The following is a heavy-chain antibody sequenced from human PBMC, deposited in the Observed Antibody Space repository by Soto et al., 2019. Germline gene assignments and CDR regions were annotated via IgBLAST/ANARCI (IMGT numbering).Heavy chain of an antibody. CDR2: ISSSGSTI. CDR1: GFTFSDYY. D-gene: IGHD3-3*01. Sequence: PGGSLRLSCAASGFTFSDYYMSWIRQAPGKGLEWVSYISSSGSTIYYADSVKGRFTISRDNAKNSLYLQMNSLRAEDTAVYYCARYYDFWSGYYSPVGYWGQGTLVTVSS. V-gene: IGHV3-11*01. J-gene: IGHJ4*02. CDR3: ARYYDFWSGYYSPVGY.